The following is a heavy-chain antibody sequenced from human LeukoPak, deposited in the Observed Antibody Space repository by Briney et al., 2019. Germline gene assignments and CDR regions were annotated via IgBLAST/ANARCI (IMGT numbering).Heavy chain of an antibody. CDR3: ARGRAGGWFDP. J-gene: IGHJ5*02. CDR2: INPSGGST. V-gene: IGHV1-46*01. CDR1: GYTFTSYY. Sequence: GASVKVPCKASGYTFTSYYMHWVRQAPGQGLEWMGIINPSGGSTSYAQKFQGRVTMTRDMSTSTVYMELSSLRSEDTAVYYCARGRAGGWFDPWGQGTLVTVSS.